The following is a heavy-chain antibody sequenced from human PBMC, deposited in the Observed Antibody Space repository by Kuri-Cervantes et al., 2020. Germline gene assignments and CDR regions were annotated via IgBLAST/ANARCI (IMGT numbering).Heavy chain of an antibody. V-gene: IGHV4-30-4*01. CDR2: IYYSGST. J-gene: IGHJ6*03. CDR3: ARRVPAAIGYYYYYMDV. CDR1: GGSISSGDYY. D-gene: IGHD2-2*02. Sequence: SETLSLTCTVSGGSISSGDYYWSWIRQPPGKGLEWIGYIYYSGSTYYNPSLKSRVTISVDTSKNQFSLKLSSVTAADTAVYYCARRVPAAIGYYYYYMDVWGKGTTVTVSS.